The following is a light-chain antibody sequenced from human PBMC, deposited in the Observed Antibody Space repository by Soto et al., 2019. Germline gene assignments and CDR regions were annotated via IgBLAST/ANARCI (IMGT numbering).Light chain of an antibody. J-gene: IGKJ1*01. CDR2: AAS. CDR1: QGIRNA. CDR3: LQYNSYPPT. Sequence: DIQMTQSPSSLSASVGHRVTITCRASQGIRNALGWYQQIPGKAPKRLIYAASSLQSGVPSRFSGGGSGTEFTLTISSLQPEDFATYYCLQYNSYPPTFGQGTKVEI. V-gene: IGKV1-17*01.